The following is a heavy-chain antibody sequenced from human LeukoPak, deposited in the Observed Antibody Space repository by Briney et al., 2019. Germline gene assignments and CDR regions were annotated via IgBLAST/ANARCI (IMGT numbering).Heavy chain of an antibody. V-gene: IGHV4-39*01. D-gene: IGHD5-18*01. J-gene: IGHJ4*02. CDR2: IYYSGST. CDR3: ARLHGIQLWPDY. Sequence: SETLSLTCTVSGGSISSSSYYWGWIRQPPGKGLEWIGSIYYSGSTYYNPSLKSRVTISVDTSKNQFSLKLSSVTAADTAVYYCARLHGIQLWPDYWGQGTLVTVSS. CDR1: GGSISSSSYY.